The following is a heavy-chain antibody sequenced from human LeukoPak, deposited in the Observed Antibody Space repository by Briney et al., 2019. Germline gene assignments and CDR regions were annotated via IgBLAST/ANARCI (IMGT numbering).Heavy chain of an antibody. Sequence: GGSLRLSCAASGFTFSTYVMSWVRQAPGKGLEWVSVISGSGGSTYYADSVKGRFTISRDNSKNTLYLQMNSLRAEDTAVYYCAKGTTTLVVTKIDYWGQGTLVTVS. CDR1: GFTFSTYV. D-gene: IGHD4-23*01. J-gene: IGHJ4*02. CDR3: AKGTTTLVVTKIDY. V-gene: IGHV3-23*01. CDR2: ISGSGGST.